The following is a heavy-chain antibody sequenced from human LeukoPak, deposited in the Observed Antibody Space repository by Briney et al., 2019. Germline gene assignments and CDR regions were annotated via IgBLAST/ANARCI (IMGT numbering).Heavy chain of an antibody. J-gene: IGHJ4*02. CDR2: ISYDGSNK. Sequence: PGGSLRLSCAASGFTFSSYGMHWVRQAPGKGLEWVAVISYDGSNKYYADSVKGRFTISRDNSKNTLYLQMSSLRAEDTAVYYCAKDPAYCGGDCYSPSDYWGQGTLVTVSS. V-gene: IGHV3-30*18. CDR3: AKDPAYCGGDCYSPSDY. CDR1: GFTFSSYG. D-gene: IGHD2-21*02.